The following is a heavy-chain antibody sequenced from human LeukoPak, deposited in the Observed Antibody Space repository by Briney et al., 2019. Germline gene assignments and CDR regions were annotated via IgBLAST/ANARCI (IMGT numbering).Heavy chain of an antibody. CDR1: GFTFSSYW. J-gene: IGHJ4*02. V-gene: IGHV3-74*01. CDR2: INSDGSST. Sequence: PGGSLRLSCAASGFTFSSYWMHWVRQAPGKGLVWVSRINSDGSSTSYADSMKGRFTISRDNAKNTLYLQMNSLRAEDTAVYYCARAAFYGSGSYRAHIDYWGQGTLVTVSS. CDR3: ARAAFYGSGSYRAHIDY. D-gene: IGHD3-10*01.